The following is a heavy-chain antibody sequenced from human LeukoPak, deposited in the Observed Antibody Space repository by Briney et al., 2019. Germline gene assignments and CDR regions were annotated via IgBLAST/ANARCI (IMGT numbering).Heavy chain of an antibody. Sequence: GASVKVSCKASGHTFTGYYMHWVRQAPGQGLEWMGRINPNSGGTNYAQKFQARVTMTRDTSISTAYMELSRLRSDDTAVYYCARTWRYCSGGSCYTWDYWGQGTLVTVSS. CDR2: INPNSGGT. V-gene: IGHV1-2*06. D-gene: IGHD2-15*01. CDR3: ARTWRYCSGGSCYTWDY. J-gene: IGHJ4*02. CDR1: GHTFTGYY.